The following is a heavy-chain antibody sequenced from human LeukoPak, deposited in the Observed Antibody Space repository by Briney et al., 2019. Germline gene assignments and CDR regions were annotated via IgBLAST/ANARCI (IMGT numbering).Heavy chain of an antibody. J-gene: IGHJ4*02. V-gene: IGHV7-4-1*02. CDR3: ARDLGDYYDSSGPWGY. CDR1: GYTFTSYA. CDR2: INTNTGNP. Sequence: ASVKVSCKASGYTFTSYAMNWVRQAPGQGLEWMGWINTNTGNPTYAQGFTGRFVFSLDTSVSTAYLQISSLKAEDTAVYYCARDLGDYYDSSGPWGYWGQGTLVIVSS. D-gene: IGHD3-22*01.